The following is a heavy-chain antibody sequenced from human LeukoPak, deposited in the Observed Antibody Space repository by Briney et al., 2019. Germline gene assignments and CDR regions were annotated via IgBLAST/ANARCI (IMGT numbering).Heavy chain of an antibody. CDR1: GGPINYYY. Sequence: PSETLSLTCTVSGGPINYYYWSWIRQPPGEGLEWIGYISNGGTTNCNPSLKSRVTISVDKSKNQLSLKLGSVTAADTAVYHCVRLQPNTGEWAFDIWGQGTLVTVSS. CDR2: ISNGGTT. V-gene: IGHV4-59*01. CDR3: VRLQPNTGEWAFDI. J-gene: IGHJ3*02. D-gene: IGHD1-1*01.